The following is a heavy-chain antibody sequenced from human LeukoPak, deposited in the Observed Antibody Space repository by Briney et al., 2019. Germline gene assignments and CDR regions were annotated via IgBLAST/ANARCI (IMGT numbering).Heavy chain of an antibody. Sequence: GGSLRLSCAASGFTFRSYGMPWVRQAPGKGLEWVAVIWYDGSNKYYADSVKGRFTISRDNSKNTLYLQMNSLRAEDTAVYYCARERIITIFGVVTPGAFDIWGQGTMVTVSS. D-gene: IGHD3-3*01. CDR2: IWYDGSNK. CDR3: ARERIITIFGVVTPGAFDI. CDR1: GFTFRSYG. J-gene: IGHJ3*02. V-gene: IGHV3-33*01.